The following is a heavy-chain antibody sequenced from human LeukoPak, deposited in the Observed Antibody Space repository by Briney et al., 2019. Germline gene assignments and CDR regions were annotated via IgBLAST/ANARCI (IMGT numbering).Heavy chain of an antibody. V-gene: IGHV3-53*01. Sequence: GGSLRLSCAPSGFTVSSNYMRWVRQAPGPGLEWVSVIYSGGSTYYADSVKGRFTISRDNSKNTLYLQMNSLRAEDTAVYYCAREGIAVAGTSMDYWGQGTLVTVSS. CDR1: GFTVSSNY. J-gene: IGHJ4*02. CDR3: AREGIAVAGTSMDY. D-gene: IGHD6-19*01. CDR2: IYSGGST.